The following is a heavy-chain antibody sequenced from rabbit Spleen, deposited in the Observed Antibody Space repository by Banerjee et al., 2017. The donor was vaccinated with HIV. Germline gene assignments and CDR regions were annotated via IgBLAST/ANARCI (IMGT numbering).Heavy chain of an antibody. V-gene: IGHV1S45*01. D-gene: IGHD3-1*01. CDR3: ARDSSWYFNL. Sequence: QQQLEESGGGLVKPGGTLTLTCTASGFSFSSSDTMCWVRQAPGKGLEWIACIVTSTTGSTWYASWAKGRFTISKTSSTTVTLQMTSLTAADTATYFCARDSSWYFNLWGPGTLVTVS. J-gene: IGHJ4*01. CDR2: IVTSTTGST. CDR1: GFSFSSSDT.